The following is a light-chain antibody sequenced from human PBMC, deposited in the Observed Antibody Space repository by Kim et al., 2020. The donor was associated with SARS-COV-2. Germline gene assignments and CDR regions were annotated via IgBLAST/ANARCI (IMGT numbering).Light chain of an antibody. CDR2: AAS. V-gene: IGKV1-39*01. J-gene: IGKJ2*01. CDR3: QQSYSTPYT. Sequence: DIQMTQSPSSLSASVGDRVTITCRASRSISTYLNWYQQKPGKAPKLLIFAASSLQSGVPSRFSGSGSGTDFTLTISSLQPEDFGTYYCQQSYSTPYTFGQGTKLEIK. CDR1: RSISTY.